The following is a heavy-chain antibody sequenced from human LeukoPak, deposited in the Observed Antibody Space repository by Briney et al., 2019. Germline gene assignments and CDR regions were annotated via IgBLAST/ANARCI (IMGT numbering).Heavy chain of an antibody. CDR3: ARERIYYDSSGYHMHHDAFDI. V-gene: IGHV4-59*01. D-gene: IGHD3-22*01. Sequence: PSETLSLTCTVSGGSISSYYWSWIRQPPGKGLEWIGYIYYSGSTNYNPSLKSRVTISVDTSKNQFSLKLSSVTAADTAVYYCARERIYYDSSGYHMHHDAFDIWGQGTMVTVSS. CDR1: GGSISSYY. J-gene: IGHJ3*02. CDR2: IYYSGST.